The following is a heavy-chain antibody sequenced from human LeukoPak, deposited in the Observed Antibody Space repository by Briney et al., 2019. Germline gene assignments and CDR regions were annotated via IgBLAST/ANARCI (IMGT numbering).Heavy chain of an antibody. J-gene: IGHJ4*02. V-gene: IGHV3-21*01. CDR1: GFTFSSYS. CDR3: AREVGAGGGGFDY. Sequence: PGGSLRLSCAASGFTFSSYSMNWVRQAPGEGLEWVSSISSSSSYIYYADSVKGRFTISRDNAKNSLYLQMNSLRAEDTAVYYCAREVGAGGGGFDYWGQGTLVTVSS. D-gene: IGHD1-26*01. CDR2: ISSSSSYI.